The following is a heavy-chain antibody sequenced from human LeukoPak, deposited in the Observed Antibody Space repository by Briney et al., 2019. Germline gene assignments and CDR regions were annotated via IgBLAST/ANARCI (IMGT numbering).Heavy chain of an antibody. CDR1: GYTFTSYG. Sequence: ASVKVSCKASGYTFTSYGISWVRQAPGQGLEWMGWMNPNSGNTGYAQKFQGRVTMTRNTSISTAYMELSSLRSEDTAVYYCARGAAYYGRSFDYWGQGTLVTVSS. J-gene: IGHJ4*02. CDR3: ARGAAYYGRSFDY. CDR2: MNPNSGNT. D-gene: IGHD3-10*01. V-gene: IGHV1-8*02.